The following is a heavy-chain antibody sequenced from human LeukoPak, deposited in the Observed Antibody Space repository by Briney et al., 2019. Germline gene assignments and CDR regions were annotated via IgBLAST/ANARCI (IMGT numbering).Heavy chain of an antibody. V-gene: IGHV4-59*08. Sequence: SETLSLTCTVSGGSISSYYWSWIRQPPGKGLEWIGYIYYSGSTNYNPSLKSQVTISVDTSKNQFSLKLSSVPAADTAVYYCARNEGYSYGYRYWGQGTLVTVSS. CDR2: IYYSGST. J-gene: IGHJ4*02. CDR1: GGSISSYY. D-gene: IGHD5-18*01. CDR3: ARNEGYSYGYRY.